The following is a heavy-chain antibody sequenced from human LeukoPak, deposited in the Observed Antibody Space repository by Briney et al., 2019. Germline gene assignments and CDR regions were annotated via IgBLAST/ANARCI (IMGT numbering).Heavy chain of an antibody. CDR3: ARVTGSGYYLFDY. CDR1: GGSISSSSYY. CDR2: IYHSGST. D-gene: IGHD3-22*01. J-gene: IGHJ4*02. Sequence: PSETLSLTCTVSGGSISSSSYYWGWIRQPPGKGLEWIGSIYHSGSTYYNPSLKSRVTISVDTSKNQFSLKLSSVTAADTAVYYCARVTGSGYYLFDYWGQGTLVTVSS. V-gene: IGHV4-39*07.